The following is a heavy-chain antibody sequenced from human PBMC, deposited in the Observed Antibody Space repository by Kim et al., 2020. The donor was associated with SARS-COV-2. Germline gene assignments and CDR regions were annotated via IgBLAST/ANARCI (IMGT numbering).Heavy chain of an antibody. V-gene: IGHV1-69*01. D-gene: IGHD5-12*01. J-gene: IGHJ4*02. Sequence: TANYAQKFQGRVTKTAHESTITAYMELSSLRSEDTAVYYCARDRARAFDYWGQGTLVTVSS. CDR3: ARDRARAFDY. CDR2: TA.